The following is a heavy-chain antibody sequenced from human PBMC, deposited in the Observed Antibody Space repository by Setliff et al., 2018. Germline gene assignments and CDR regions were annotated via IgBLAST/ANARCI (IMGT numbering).Heavy chain of an antibody. CDR3: ARSALTGYDTSGYYYALDYRYYMDV. D-gene: IGHD3-22*01. Sequence: GGSLRLSCVTSGFTFSNYGMTWVRRAPGKGLEWISYISTSSTIIYYADSVKGRFTISRDNANHSLHLQMNSLRAEDTAVYFCARSALTGYDTSGYYYALDYRYYMDVWGKGTTVTVSS. V-gene: IGHV3-48*01. CDR1: GFTFSNYG. CDR2: ISTSSTII. J-gene: IGHJ6*03.